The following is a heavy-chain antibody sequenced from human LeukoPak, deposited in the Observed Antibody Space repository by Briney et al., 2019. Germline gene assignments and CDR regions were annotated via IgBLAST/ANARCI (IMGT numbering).Heavy chain of an antibody. CDR2: ISSSGSII. D-gene: IGHD2-15*01. CDR1: GFTFSSHE. CDR3: ARATLAFDS. J-gene: IGHJ4*02. Sequence: PGGSLRLSCAASGFTFSSHEMNWVRQAPGKGLEWVSYISSSGSIIYYADSVKGRFTISRYNAKSSLFLQMNSLRAEDTAVYYCARATLAFDSWGQGSMVTVSS. V-gene: IGHV3-48*03.